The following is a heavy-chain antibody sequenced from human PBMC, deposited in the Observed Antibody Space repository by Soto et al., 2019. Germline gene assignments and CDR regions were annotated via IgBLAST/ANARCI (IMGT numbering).Heavy chain of an antibody. Sequence: GASVKVSCKASGYTFTSYGISWVRQAPGQGLEWMGWISAYNGNTNYAQKLQGRVTMTTDTSTSTAYMELRSLRSDDTAVYYCARYYDSSGYYSQYYYYGMDVWGQGTTVTVSS. V-gene: IGHV1-18*01. J-gene: IGHJ6*02. D-gene: IGHD3-22*01. CDR2: ISAYNGNT. CDR1: GYTFTSYG. CDR3: ARYYDSSGYYSQYYYYGMDV.